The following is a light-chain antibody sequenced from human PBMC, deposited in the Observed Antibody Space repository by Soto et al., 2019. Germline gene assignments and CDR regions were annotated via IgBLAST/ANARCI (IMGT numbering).Light chain of an antibody. CDR3: QHYDTYPYT. CDR1: PSISSW. Sequence: DIQMTQFPSTLSASVGDRVTITCRASPSISSWLAWYQQKPGKAPKLLIYQASSLESGVPSTFSGSGSGTEFTLTFSGLQADDFATYYCQHYDTYPYTFGQGTKLEIK. V-gene: IGKV1-5*03. J-gene: IGKJ2*01. CDR2: QAS.